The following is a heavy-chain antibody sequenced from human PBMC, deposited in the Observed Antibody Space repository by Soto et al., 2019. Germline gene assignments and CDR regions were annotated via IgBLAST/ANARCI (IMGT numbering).Heavy chain of an antibody. CDR2: IYYSGST. D-gene: IGHD6-13*01. Sequence: SETLSLTCTVSGGSISSSSYYWGWIRQPPGKGLEWIGSIYYSGSTYYNPSLKSRVTISVDTSKNQFSLKLSSVTAADTAVYYCVRHRQDEAAGIYYYYYGMDVWGQGTTVTVSS. J-gene: IGHJ6*02. CDR1: GGSISSSSYY. V-gene: IGHV4-39*01. CDR3: VRHRQDEAAGIYYYYYGMDV.